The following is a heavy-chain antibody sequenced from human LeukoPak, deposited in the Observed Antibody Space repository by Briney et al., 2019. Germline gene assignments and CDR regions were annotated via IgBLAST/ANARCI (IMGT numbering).Heavy chain of an antibody. Sequence: SGTLSLTCAVSGGSISSSNWWSWVRQPPGKGLEWIGEIYHSGSTNYNPSLKSRVTISVDKSKNQFSLKLSSVTAADTAVYYCATPPLHHYYYYYMDVWGKGTTVTISS. J-gene: IGHJ6*03. CDR1: GGSISSSNW. D-gene: IGHD2-15*01. CDR2: IYHSGST. V-gene: IGHV4-4*02. CDR3: ATPPLHHYYYYYMDV.